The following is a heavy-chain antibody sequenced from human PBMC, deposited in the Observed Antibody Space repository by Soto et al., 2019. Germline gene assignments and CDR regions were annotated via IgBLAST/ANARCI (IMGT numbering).Heavy chain of an antibody. CDR1: GISIDNYY. V-gene: IGHV4-4*07. J-gene: IGHJ5*02. CDR2: IYSSGTT. Sequence: QVQLQQSGPGLVKPSETLSLTCTVSGISIDNYYCSWIRQSAGKGLEWIGRIYSSGTTNYNPSLKSRVTMSVDMSKSQFSLNVRSVTAADTAVYYCVRDVGGSGWFAPWGQGTLVTVFS. CDR3: VRDVGGSGWFAP.